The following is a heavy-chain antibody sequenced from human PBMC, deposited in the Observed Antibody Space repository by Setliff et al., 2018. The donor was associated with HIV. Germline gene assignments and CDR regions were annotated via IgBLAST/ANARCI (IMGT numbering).Heavy chain of an antibody. V-gene: IGHV4-59*08. Sequence: SEPLSLTCTVSGDSISTDYWTWIRQPPGKGLEWIGYIYNSASTSYNPSLKSRVTISVDTSKNQFSLKLSSVTAADTAVYYCVRHSPSDYWGQGTLVTV. CDR1: GDSISTDY. CDR2: IYNSAST. J-gene: IGHJ4*02. CDR3: VRHSPSDY.